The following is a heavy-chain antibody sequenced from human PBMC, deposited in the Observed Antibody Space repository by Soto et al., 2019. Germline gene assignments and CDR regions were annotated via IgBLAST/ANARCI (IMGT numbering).Heavy chain of an antibody. Sequence: QVQLQQWGAGLLKPSETLSLTCAVYGGSFSGYYWSWIRQPPGKGLEWIGEINHSGSTNYNPSLKSRVTISVDTCKNQFSLKLSSVTAADTAVYYCARGLGYCSSTSCHAPDYWGQGTLVTVSS. CDR1: GGSFSGYY. V-gene: IGHV4-34*01. D-gene: IGHD2-2*01. CDR3: ARGLGYCSSTSCHAPDY. J-gene: IGHJ4*02. CDR2: INHSGST.